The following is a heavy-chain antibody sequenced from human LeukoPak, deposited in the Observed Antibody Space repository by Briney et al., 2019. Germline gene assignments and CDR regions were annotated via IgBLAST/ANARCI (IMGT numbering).Heavy chain of an antibody. CDR2: VHYSGST. Sequence: SETLSLTCSVLGASVYSGDYYWVWIRQPPGKGLEYIGAVHYSGSTFDNPSLSGRITMSVDTSKNQFSLNLASVTATDTAVYYCARRGVFGSDNYFEYWGQGILVIVSS. D-gene: IGHD3-10*01. V-gene: IGHV4-39*01. CDR3: ARRGVFGSDNYFEY. J-gene: IGHJ4*01. CDR1: GASVYSGDYY.